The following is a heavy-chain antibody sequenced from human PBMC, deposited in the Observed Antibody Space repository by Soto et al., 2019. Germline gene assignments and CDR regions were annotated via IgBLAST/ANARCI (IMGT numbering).Heavy chain of an antibody. CDR1: GFTFSSYA. J-gene: IGHJ4*02. Sequence: GGSLRLSCAASGFTFSSYAMSWVRQAPGKGLEWVSAISGSGGSTYYADSVKGRFTISRDNSKNTLYLQMNSLRAEDTAVYYCAKDGPLLAVGVVPAAMPNNFDYWGQGTLVTVSS. V-gene: IGHV3-23*01. CDR3: AKDGPLLAVGVVPAAMPNNFDY. CDR2: ISGSGGST. D-gene: IGHD2-2*01.